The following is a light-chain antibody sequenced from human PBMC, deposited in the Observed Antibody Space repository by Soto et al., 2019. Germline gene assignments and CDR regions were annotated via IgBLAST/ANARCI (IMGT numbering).Light chain of an antibody. Sequence: EIALTQSPGTLSLSPGERATLSCRASQSVTANYLAWYQQKPGQAPRLLIYAASIGATGVPDRFSGSGSGTDFTLTTSRLDPESFAVYYCLQYGVPLWTFAQATKVAIK. J-gene: IGKJ1*01. V-gene: IGKV3-20*01. CDR3: LQYGVPLWT. CDR1: QSVTANY. CDR2: AAS.